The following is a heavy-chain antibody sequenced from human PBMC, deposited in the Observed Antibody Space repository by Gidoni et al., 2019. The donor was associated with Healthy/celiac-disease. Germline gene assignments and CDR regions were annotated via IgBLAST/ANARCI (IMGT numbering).Heavy chain of an antibody. Sequence: EVQLLESGGGLVQPGGSLRLSCAASGFTFSGYAMSWVRQAPGKGVEWVSAISGSGGSTYYADSVKGRFTISRDNSKNTLYLQMNSLRAEDTAVYYCAKGANYDILTGYYPNDAFDIWGQGTMVTVSS. CDR2: ISGSGGST. CDR3: AKGANYDILTGYYPNDAFDI. D-gene: IGHD3-9*01. J-gene: IGHJ3*02. V-gene: IGHV3-23*01. CDR1: GFTFSGYA.